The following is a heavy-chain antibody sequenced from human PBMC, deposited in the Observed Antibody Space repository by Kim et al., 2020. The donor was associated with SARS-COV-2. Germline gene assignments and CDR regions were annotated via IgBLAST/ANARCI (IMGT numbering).Heavy chain of an antibody. J-gene: IGHJ4*02. Sequence: GGSLRLSCAASGFTVSSNYMSWGRQAPGKGLEWVSVLFGGGSTYYADSVRGRFTISRHNSKNTVYLQMNSLRTEDTAVYYCARGGPYGGAALYYFDYWGQGTLVTVSS. CDR1: GFTVSSNY. V-gene: IGHV3-53*04. CDR3: ARGGPYGGAALYYFDY. CDR2: LFGGGST. D-gene: IGHD2-8*01.